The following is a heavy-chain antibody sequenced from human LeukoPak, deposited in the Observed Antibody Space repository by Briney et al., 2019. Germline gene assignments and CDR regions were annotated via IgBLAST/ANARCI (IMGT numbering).Heavy chain of an antibody. V-gene: IGHV3-33*06. CDR1: GFTFSNYA. CDR2: IWFDGTNK. Sequence: GRSLRLSCAASGFTFSNYAMHWVRQAPGTGLELVAVIWFDGTNKYYGDSVRGRFTISRDNSKNTLYLQMNSLRAEDTAVYYCAKDKDRYCSSTSCPSPDYWGQGTLVTVSS. J-gene: IGHJ4*02. D-gene: IGHD2-2*01. CDR3: AKDKDRYCSSTSCPSPDY.